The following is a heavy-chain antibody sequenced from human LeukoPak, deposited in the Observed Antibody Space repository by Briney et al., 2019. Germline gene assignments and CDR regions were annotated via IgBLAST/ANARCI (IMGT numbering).Heavy chain of an antibody. J-gene: IGHJ6*03. Sequence: PSETLSLTCAVYGGSFSGYYWSWIRQPPGKGLEWIAEINHSGSTNYTPSLKSRVTISVDTSKNQFSLKLSSVTAADTAVYYCVRRGYSYYYYMDVWGKGTTVTVSS. V-gene: IGHV4-34*01. CDR1: GGSFSGYY. CDR2: INHSGST. CDR3: VRRGYSYYYYMDV.